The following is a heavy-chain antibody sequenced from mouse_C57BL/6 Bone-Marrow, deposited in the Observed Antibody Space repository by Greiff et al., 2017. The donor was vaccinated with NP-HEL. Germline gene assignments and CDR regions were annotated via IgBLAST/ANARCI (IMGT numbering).Heavy chain of an antibody. V-gene: IGHV2-2*01. Sequence: VKLVESGPGLVQPSQSLSITCTVSGFSLTSYGVHWVRQSPGKGLEWLGVIWSGGSTDYNAAFISRLSISKDNSKSQVFFKMNSLQADDTAIYYCARNYYGSSYGFAYWGQGTLVTVSA. J-gene: IGHJ3*01. CDR2: IWSGGST. D-gene: IGHD1-1*01. CDR1: GFSLTSYG. CDR3: ARNYYGSSYGFAY.